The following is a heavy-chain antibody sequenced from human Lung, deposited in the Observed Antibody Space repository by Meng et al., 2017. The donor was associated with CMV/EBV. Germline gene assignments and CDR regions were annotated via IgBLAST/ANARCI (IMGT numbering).Heavy chain of an antibody. V-gene: IGHV3-7*01. CDR1: GFTFRSYW. D-gene: IGHD1-7*01. CDR3: ARDRGTQLELRPFSDY. CDR2: IKQDGSEK. Sequence: GGSLRLXCGVSGFTFRSYWMSWVRQTPGKGLEWVANIKQDGSEKYYVDSVKGRFTISRDNAKNSLYLQMNSLRAEDTAIYYCARDRGTQLELRPFSDYWGQGTLVTVSS. J-gene: IGHJ4*02.